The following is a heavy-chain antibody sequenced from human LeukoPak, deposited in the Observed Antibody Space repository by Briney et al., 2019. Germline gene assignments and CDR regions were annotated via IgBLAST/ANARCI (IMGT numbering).Heavy chain of an antibody. V-gene: IGHV3-74*01. CDR3: ARAPSEIGGYYPEYFRH. J-gene: IGHJ1*01. Sequence: GGSLRLSCAASGFTFSSYWMHWVRQAPGKGLVWVSRTKSDGSTNYADSVKGRFTISRDNTKNTVSLQMNSLRAEDTGVYYCARAPSEIGGYYPEYFRHWGQGTLVTVSS. D-gene: IGHD3-22*01. CDR2: TKSDGST. CDR1: GFTFSSYW.